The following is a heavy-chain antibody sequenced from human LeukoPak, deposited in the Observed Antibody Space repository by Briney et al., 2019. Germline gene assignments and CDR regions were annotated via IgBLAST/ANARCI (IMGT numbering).Heavy chain of an antibody. CDR1: VGSISSGNYY. V-gene: IGHV4-61*09. J-gene: IGHJ4*02. CDR3: ARDWGIAAATPYYFDH. D-gene: IGHD6-13*01. Sequence: SQTLSLTCTVSVGSISSGNYYSSWIRQSAGKGMEWIGNIYMSGSTRYNPSLMSRVAMSVDTSKNQFSLKISSATAADTAVYYCARDWGIAAATPYYFDHWGQGILVTVSS. CDR2: IYMSGST.